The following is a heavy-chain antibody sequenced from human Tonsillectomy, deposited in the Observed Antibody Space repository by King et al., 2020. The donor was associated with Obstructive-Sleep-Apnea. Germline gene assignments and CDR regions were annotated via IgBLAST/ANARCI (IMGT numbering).Heavy chain of an antibody. Sequence: QLQESGPGLVKPSETLSLTCTVSGGSISSSSYYWGWIRQPPGKGLEWFGSIYYSGSTYYNPSLKSRVTVSVDTSKNQFSLKLSSVTAADTAVYYCARDERHYYGSGAYYFDYWGQGTLVTVSS. CDR1: GGSISSSSYY. J-gene: IGHJ4*02. V-gene: IGHV4-39*07. CDR3: ARDERHYYGSGAYYFDY. D-gene: IGHD3-10*01. CDR2: IYYSGST.